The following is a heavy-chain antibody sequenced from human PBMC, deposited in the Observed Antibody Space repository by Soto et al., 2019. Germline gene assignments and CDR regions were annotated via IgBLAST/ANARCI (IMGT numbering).Heavy chain of an antibody. D-gene: IGHD3-3*01. CDR1: GFTFTSSA. CDR2: IVVGSGNT. J-gene: IGHJ6*02. V-gene: IGHV1-58*01. CDR3: AADWAGVGGYYYYGKGV. Sequence: SVKVSCKASGFTFTSSAVQWVRQARGQRLEWIGWIVVGSGNTNYAQKFQERVTITRDMSTSTAYMELSSLRSEDTAVYYCAADWAGVGGYYYYGKGVWGQGTTVTVSS.